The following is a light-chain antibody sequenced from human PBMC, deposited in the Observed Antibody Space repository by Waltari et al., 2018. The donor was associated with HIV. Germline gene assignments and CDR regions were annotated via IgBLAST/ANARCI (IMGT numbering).Light chain of an antibody. Sequence: DIQLTQSPSFLSASVGDRVTITCRASQGVSSYLAWYQQKPGKAPNLLVYAASTLQSGVPSRFSGSGSGTEFTLTISSLQPEDFATYYCQQLNSFSITFGQGTRLEIK. CDR3: QQLNSFSIT. J-gene: IGKJ5*01. CDR2: AAS. V-gene: IGKV1-9*01. CDR1: QGVSSY.